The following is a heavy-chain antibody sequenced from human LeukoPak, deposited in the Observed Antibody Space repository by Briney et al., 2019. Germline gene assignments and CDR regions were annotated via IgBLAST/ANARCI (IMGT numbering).Heavy chain of an antibody. D-gene: IGHD3-10*01. Sequence: QPGGSLRLSCAASGFTFSSYWMSWVRQAPGKGLEWVANIKQDGSEKYYVDSVKGRFTISRDNAKNSLYLQMNSLRAGDTAVYYCARDSSAFPYYYGSGSSDYWGQGTLVTVSS. CDR1: GFTFSSYW. CDR2: IKQDGSEK. J-gene: IGHJ4*02. V-gene: IGHV3-7*03. CDR3: ARDSSAFPYYYGSGSSDY.